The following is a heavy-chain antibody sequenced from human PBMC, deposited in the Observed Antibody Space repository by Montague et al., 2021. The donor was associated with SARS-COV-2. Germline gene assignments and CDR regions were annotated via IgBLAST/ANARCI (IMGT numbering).Heavy chain of an antibody. CDR2: IYYSGTT. CDR1: GGSISGYF. CDR3: AATAYFASGKYDF. V-gene: IGHV4-59*08. J-gene: IGHJ4*02. D-gene: IGHD3-10*01. Sequence: SETLSLTCTVSGGSISGYFWSWIRQSPGKGLEWIGDIYYSGTTKYNPALKSRVAISLETSKNQFSLKLNSVTAADTAAYYCAATAYFASGKYDFWGQGTWVTVSS.